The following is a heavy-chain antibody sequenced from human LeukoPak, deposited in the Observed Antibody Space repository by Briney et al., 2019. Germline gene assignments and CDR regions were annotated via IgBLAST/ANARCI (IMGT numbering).Heavy chain of an antibody. J-gene: IGHJ4*02. D-gene: IGHD3-10*01. Sequence: ASVKVSCKASEYIFTDYYIHWVRQARGQGLEWMGWINSNSGGTYFAQKFEARVTLTRDTVINTGYMEMRGLTSDDTAVYYCAKSQYSFASGSSRPLFDYWGQGTLVTVSS. CDR3: AKSQYSFASGSSRPLFDY. CDR2: INSNSGGT. V-gene: IGHV1-2*02. CDR1: EYIFTDYY.